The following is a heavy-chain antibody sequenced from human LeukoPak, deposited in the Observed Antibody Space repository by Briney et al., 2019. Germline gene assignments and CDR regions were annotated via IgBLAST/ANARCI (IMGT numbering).Heavy chain of an antibody. CDR3: ARGGGGERWLQNNWSDP. CDR2: ISAYYGNT. D-gene: IGHD5-24*01. Sequence: ASVKVSCKASGYTFTSYGINWVRQAPGQGLEWMGWISAYYGNTNYAQKLQGRVTMTTDTSTSTAYMELRSLRSDDTAVYYCARGGGGERWLQNNWSDPWGQGTLVTVSS. V-gene: IGHV1-18*01. J-gene: IGHJ5*02. CDR1: GYTFTSYG.